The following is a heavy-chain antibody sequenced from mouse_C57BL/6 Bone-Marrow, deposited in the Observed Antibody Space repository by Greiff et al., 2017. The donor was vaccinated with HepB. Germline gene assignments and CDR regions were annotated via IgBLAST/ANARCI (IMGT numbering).Heavy chain of an antibody. D-gene: IGHD2-3*01. CDR1: GFNINDDY. J-gene: IGHJ1*03. V-gene: IGHV14-4*01. CDR3: TTRDGYYWYWYIDV. Sequence: VQLQQSGAELVRPGASVKLSCTASGFNINDDYMHWVKQRPEQGLEWIGWIDPENGDTEYAAKFQGKATITADTSSNTAYLQLSSLTSEDTAVYYSTTRDGYYWYWYIDVWGTGTTVTVSS. CDR2: IDPENGDT.